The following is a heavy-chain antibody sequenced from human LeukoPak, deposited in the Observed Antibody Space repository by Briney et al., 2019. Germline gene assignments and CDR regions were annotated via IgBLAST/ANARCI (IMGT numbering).Heavy chain of an antibody. CDR3: AGDRGVGGYCSSTSCYGVRFLGYFDY. CDR1: GDSVSSNSAA. V-gene: IGHV6-1*01. Sequence: SQTLSLTCAISGDSVSSNSAAWNWIRQSPSRGLEWLGRTYYRSKWYNDYAVSVKSRITINPDTSKNQFSLQLNSVTPEDTAVYYCAGDRGVGGYCSSTSCYGVRFLGYFDYWGQGTLVTVSS. CDR2: TYYRSKWYN. D-gene: IGHD2-2*01. J-gene: IGHJ4*02.